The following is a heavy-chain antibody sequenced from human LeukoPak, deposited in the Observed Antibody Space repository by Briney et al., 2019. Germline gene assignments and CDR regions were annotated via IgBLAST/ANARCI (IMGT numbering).Heavy chain of an antibody. J-gene: IGHJ3*01. V-gene: IGHV3-66*02. Sequence: GGSLRLSCAASGFTVSGDFMTWVRQAAGKGLEWVSIIYNGGSTYYADSVKGRFTISKDNSYNTLYLHMNSLRADDTAMYYCARVLRSGVSGFAFNVWGQGTMVTVSS. D-gene: IGHD3-3*01. CDR1: GFTVSGDF. CDR3: ARVLRSGVSGFAFNV. CDR2: IYNGGST.